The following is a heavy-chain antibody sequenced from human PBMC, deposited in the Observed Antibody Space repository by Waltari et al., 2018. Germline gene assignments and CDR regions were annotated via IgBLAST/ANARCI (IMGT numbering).Heavy chain of an antibody. CDR2: INPNSGGT. CDR1: GYTFTGYY. V-gene: IGHV1-2*02. J-gene: IGHJ4*02. D-gene: IGHD3-22*01. Sequence: QVQLVQSGAEVKKPGASVKVSCKASGYTFTGYYMHWVRQAPGQGLEWMGWINPNSGGTNYAQKFQGRVTMARDTSISTAYMELSRLRSDDTAVYYCARARPPQYYYDSSGYAFDYWGQGTLVTVSS. CDR3: ARARPPQYYYDSSGYAFDY.